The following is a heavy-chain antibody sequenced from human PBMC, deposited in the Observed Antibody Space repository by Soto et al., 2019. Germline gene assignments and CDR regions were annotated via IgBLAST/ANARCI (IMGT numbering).Heavy chain of an antibody. Sequence: QITLNESGPTVVKPAETLTLTCTFSGFSLTTSGEGVGWIRQSPGKAPEWLALIYWDDDKSYSASLKSRLTITKDTSKNQVVLTMASVDPADTATYYCAHRILRTVFGLVTTTAIYFDFWGQGTPVVVSS. J-gene: IGHJ4*02. D-gene: IGHD3-3*01. CDR2: IYWDDDK. V-gene: IGHV2-5*02. CDR1: GFSLTTSGEG. CDR3: AHRILRTVFGLVTTTAIYFDF.